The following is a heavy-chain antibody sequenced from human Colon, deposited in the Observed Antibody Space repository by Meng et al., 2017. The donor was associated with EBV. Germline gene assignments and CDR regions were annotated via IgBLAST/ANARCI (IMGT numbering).Heavy chain of an antibody. J-gene: IGHJ4*02. D-gene: IGHD2-15*01. V-gene: IGHV4-34*01. CDR1: GGPSSNFY. CDR3: ARAWGYCSSGSCRTG. CDR2: MNQSGST. Sequence: HGQRQPCCAVLLKPTDPFSLTCAVYGGPSSNFYWSWIRQPPGKGLEWIGEMNQSGSTNYNPSLKSRVTISVDASKNQFSLKLSSVTAADTAVYYCARAWGYCSSGSCRTGWGQGTLVTVSS.